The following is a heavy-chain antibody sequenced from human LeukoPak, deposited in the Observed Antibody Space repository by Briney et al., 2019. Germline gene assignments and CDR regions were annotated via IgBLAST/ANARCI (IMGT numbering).Heavy chain of an antibody. D-gene: IGHD6-13*01. J-gene: IGHJ4*02. Sequence: SETLSLTCTVSGYSISSGYYWGWIRQPPGKGLEWIGSIYHSGSIYYNPSLKSRVTISLDTSKNQFSLKLSSVTAADTAVYYCARVSYSSSADDYWGQGTLVTVSS. V-gene: IGHV4-38-2*02. CDR2: IYHSGSI. CDR1: GYSISSGYY. CDR3: ARVSYSSSADDY.